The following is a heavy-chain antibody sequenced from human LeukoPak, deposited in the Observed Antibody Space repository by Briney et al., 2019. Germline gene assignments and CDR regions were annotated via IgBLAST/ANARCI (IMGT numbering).Heavy chain of an antibody. CDR1: GFTFSSYA. V-gene: IGHV3-30*03. CDR2: ISFDGSNK. D-gene: IGHD2-8*01. Sequence: GGSLRLSCVASGFTFSSYAMHWVRQAPGKGLEWVAVISFDGSNKYYADSVKGRFTISRDNSKNTLYLQVSAEDTAIYYCARVYASTSQLDPWGQGTLVTVSS. CDR3: ARVYASTSQLDP. J-gene: IGHJ5*02.